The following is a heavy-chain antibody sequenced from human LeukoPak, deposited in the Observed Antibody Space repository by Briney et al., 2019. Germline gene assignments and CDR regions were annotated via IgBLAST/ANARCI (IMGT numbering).Heavy chain of an antibody. Sequence: ASVKVSCKPSGYTFFSFGVSWVRQAPGQGLEWMGWISAYNGDTKYSQKFQGRVTMTTDTSTSTAYMELRSLRSEDTAVYYCARGWNDRWNYFDYWGQGTLVTVSS. V-gene: IGHV1-18*01. CDR1: GYTFFSFG. D-gene: IGHD1-1*01. CDR2: ISAYNGDT. CDR3: ARGWNDRWNYFDY. J-gene: IGHJ4*02.